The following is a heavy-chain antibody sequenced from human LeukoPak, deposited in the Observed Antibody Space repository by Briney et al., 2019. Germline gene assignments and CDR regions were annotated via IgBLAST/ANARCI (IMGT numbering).Heavy chain of an antibody. D-gene: IGHD1-26*01. CDR3: ARDLVGALWAFDY. CDR2: IYSGGST. V-gene: IGHV3-66*01. CDR1: GFTVSSNY. Sequence: GGSLRLSCAASGFTVSSNYMSWVRQAPGKGLEWVSVIYSGGSTYYADSVKGRFTISRDNSKNTLYLQMNSLRAEDTAVYYCARDLVGALWAFDYWGQGTLVTVSP. J-gene: IGHJ4*02.